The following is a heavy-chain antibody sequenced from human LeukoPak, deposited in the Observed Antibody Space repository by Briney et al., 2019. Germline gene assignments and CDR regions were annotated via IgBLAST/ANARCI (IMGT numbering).Heavy chain of an antibody. V-gene: IGHV1-46*03. D-gene: IGHD6-19*01. J-gene: IGHJ4*02. Sequence: ASVKVSCKASGYTFTSYYMHWVRQAPGQGLEWMGIINPSGGSTSYAEKFQGRVTMTRDTSTSTVYMKLSSLRSEDTAVYYCSLRYSSGWLGYWGQGTLVTVSS. CDR2: INPSGGST. CDR3: SLRYSSGWLGY. CDR1: GYTFTSYY.